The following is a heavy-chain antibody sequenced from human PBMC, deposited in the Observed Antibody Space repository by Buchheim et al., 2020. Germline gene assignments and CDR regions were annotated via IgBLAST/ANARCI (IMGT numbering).Heavy chain of an antibody. D-gene: IGHD4-11*01. CDR1: GFTSSSSW. CDR3: ARETGAYSV. CDR2: INQDGSEK. J-gene: IGHJ4*02. V-gene: IGHV3-7*01. Sequence: EVQLMESGGGLVQPGGSLRLSCSASGFTSSSSWMAWVRQAPGKGLEWVANINQDGSEKNFVDSVKGRFTISRDKAKKSLYLQMNSLRAEDTAVYYCARETGAYSVWGQGTL.